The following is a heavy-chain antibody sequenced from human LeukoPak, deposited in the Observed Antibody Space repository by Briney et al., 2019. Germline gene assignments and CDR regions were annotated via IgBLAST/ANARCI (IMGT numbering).Heavy chain of an antibody. Sequence: GASVKLSCKASGYTFTDYYIQWLRQAPRQGLEWMGWINPSNGGTTFAQKFQGRVTMTRDTSISTAYMELSRLKSDDTALYDCALPYSSASEMFDYWGQGTLVTVSS. CDR1: GYTFTDYY. CDR3: ALPYSSASEMFDY. D-gene: IGHD6-6*01. V-gene: IGHV1-2*02. CDR2: INPSNGGT. J-gene: IGHJ4*02.